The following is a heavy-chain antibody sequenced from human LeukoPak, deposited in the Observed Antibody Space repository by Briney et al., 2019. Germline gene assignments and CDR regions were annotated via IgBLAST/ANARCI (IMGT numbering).Heavy chain of an antibody. D-gene: IGHD5-24*01. Sequence: GASVKVSCKVSAYTLTELSMHWVRQAPGKGLERMGGFDPEDGETIYAQKFQGRVTMTEDTSTDTAYMELSSLRSEDTAVYYCATGGRWLQLLSFDYWGQGTLVTVSS. CDR3: ATGGRWLQLLSFDY. J-gene: IGHJ4*02. CDR2: FDPEDGET. V-gene: IGHV1-24*01. CDR1: AYTLTELS.